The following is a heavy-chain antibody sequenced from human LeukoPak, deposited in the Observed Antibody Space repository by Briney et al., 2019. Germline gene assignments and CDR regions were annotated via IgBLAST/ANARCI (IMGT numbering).Heavy chain of an antibody. D-gene: IGHD6-19*01. CDR2: ISSSGSTR. J-gene: IGHJ4*02. CDR1: GFTFSSYE. Sequence: GGSLRLSCAVSGFTFSSYEMNWVRQSPGKGLEWVSYISSSGSTRYYADSVKGRFTISRDNAKNSLFLQMNSLRAEDTAVYYCARSPGYSSGWYIDYWGQGTLVTVSS. V-gene: IGHV3-48*03. CDR3: ARSPGYSSGWYIDY.